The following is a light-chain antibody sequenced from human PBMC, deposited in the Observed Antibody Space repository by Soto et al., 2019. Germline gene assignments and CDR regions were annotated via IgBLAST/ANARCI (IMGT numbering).Light chain of an antibody. CDR1: QSVPSNY. Sequence: EIVLTQSPVTLSLSPGERATLPCRASQSVPSNYLAWYQQKPGQSPRLLIYSASSRATGIPDRFSGSGSGTDFTLTISRLEPEDFAVYYCQQYDTSVWAYTFGQGTKLEI. CDR2: SAS. V-gene: IGKV3-20*01. J-gene: IGKJ2*01. CDR3: QQYDTSVWAYT.